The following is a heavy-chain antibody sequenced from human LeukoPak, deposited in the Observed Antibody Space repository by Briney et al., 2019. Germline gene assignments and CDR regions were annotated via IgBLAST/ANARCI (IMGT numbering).Heavy chain of an antibody. J-gene: IGHJ3*02. D-gene: IGHD6-19*01. V-gene: IGHV3-30*18. CDR1: GFTFSSYG. CDR2: ISYDGSNK. Sequence: GGSLRLSCAASGFTFSSYGMHWVRQAPGKELEWVAVISYDGSNKYYADYVKGRFTISRDNSKNTLYLQMNSLRAEDTAVYYCAKDHPAAGDAFDIWGQGTMVTVSS. CDR3: AKDHPAAGDAFDI.